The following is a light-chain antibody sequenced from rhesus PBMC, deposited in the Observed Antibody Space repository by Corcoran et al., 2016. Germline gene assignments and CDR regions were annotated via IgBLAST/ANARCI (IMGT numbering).Light chain of an antibody. CDR2: LVS. V-gene: IGKV2-78*01. CDR3: MQILQTPFT. J-gene: IGKJ3*01. Sequence: DIVLTQTPLSLPASPGESASISCRSSQSLRDSNGYIHLHWYLPKPGKSPQLLVYLVSPRASGVPDRFRGVGSGTDFTLKISRVEAEDVGIYYCMQILQTPFTFGPGTRLDIK. CDR1: QSLRDSNGYIH.